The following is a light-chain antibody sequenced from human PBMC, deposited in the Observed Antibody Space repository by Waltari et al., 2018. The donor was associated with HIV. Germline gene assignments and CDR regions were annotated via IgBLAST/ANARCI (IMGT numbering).Light chain of an antibody. Sequence: DIQMTQSPSSLSASVVDRVTITCRASQTISSYLNWYQQKPENAPKLLIYAASSLQSGVPSRFSGSGSGTDFTLTISSLQPEDFATYYCQQSYSTPWTFGQGTKVEIK. CDR2: AAS. CDR1: QTISSY. CDR3: QQSYSTPWT. V-gene: IGKV1-39*01. J-gene: IGKJ1*01.